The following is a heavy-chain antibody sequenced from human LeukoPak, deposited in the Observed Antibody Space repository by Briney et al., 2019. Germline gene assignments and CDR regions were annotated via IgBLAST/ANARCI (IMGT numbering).Heavy chain of an antibody. CDR2: IYYSGST. CDR1: GGSISSSSYY. D-gene: IGHD6-19*01. V-gene: IGHV4-39*07. Sequence: SETLSLTCTVSGGSISSSSYYWGWIRQPPGKGLEWIGGIYYSGSTYYNPSLKSRVTISVDTSKNQFSLKLSSVTAADTAVYYCARGLGSGWPYYYYYMDVWGKGTTVTVSS. CDR3: ARGLGSGWPYYYYYMDV. J-gene: IGHJ6*03.